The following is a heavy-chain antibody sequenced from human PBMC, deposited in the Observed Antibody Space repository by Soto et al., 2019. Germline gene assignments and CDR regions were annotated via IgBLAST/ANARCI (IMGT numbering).Heavy chain of an antibody. J-gene: IGHJ4*02. D-gene: IGHD4-4*01. CDR3: AGSNSNYALFDY. CDR2: IHYSGST. V-gene: IGHV4-39*01. CDR1: GGSISSSSYY. Sequence: SETLSLTYTVSGGSISSSSYYWGWIRQPPGKGLEWIGSIHYSGSTYYNPSLKSRVTISVDTSKNQFSLKLSSVTAADTAVYYCAGSNSNYALFDYWGQGTLVTVSS.